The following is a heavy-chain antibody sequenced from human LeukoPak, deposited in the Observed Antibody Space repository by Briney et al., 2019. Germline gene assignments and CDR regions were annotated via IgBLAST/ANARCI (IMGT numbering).Heavy chain of an antibody. D-gene: IGHD1-26*01. Sequence: SETLSLTCAVYGGSFSGYYWNWIRQPPGKGLEWIGEINHSGSSNYDPSLKSRITMSVDTSKNQFSLNLSSVTAADTSVYYCARASIVGAKRTRPGTFDLWGQGTMVTVSS. V-gene: IGHV4-34*10. CDR1: GGSFSGYY. CDR3: ARASIVGAKRTRPGTFDL. CDR2: INHSGSS. J-gene: IGHJ3*01.